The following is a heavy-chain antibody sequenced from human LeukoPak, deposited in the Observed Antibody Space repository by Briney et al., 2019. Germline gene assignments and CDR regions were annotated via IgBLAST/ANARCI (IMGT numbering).Heavy chain of an antibody. D-gene: IGHD2-8*01. Sequence: GRSLRLSCAASGFTFGSYGMHWVRQAPGKGLEWVAVVSYDGSNKYYSDSVKGRFTISRDNSKNTLYLQMNSLRAEDTAVYYCAKGEGSMLFDYWGQGALVTVSS. CDR2: VSYDGSNK. V-gene: IGHV3-30*18. CDR1: GFTFGSYG. J-gene: IGHJ4*02. CDR3: AKGEGSMLFDY.